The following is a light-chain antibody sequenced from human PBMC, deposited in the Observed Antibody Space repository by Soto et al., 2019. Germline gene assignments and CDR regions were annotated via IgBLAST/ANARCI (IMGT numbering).Light chain of an antibody. V-gene: IGLV2-14*01. Sequence: QAASVSGSPGQSITISCSGTGSDVGAYNYVSWYQQHPAKAPKLMIYDVSNRPSGVSDRFSGSKSGNTASLTISGLQAEDEADYYCYSYTSSSPDVFGSGTKLTVL. CDR2: DVS. J-gene: IGLJ1*01. CDR1: GSDVGAYNY. CDR3: YSYTSSSPDV.